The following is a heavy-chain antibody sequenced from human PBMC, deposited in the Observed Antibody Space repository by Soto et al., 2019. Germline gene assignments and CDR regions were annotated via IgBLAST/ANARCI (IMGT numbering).Heavy chain of an antibody. V-gene: IGHV4-31*11. CDR2: IYYSGST. D-gene: IGHD6-13*01. CDR3: ARLIAAAGSLDY. J-gene: IGHJ4*02. Sequence: ASETLSLTCAVYGGSVNGYYWSWIRQHPGKGLEWIGYIYYSGSTYYNPSLKSRVTISVDTSKNQFSLKLSSVTAADTAVYYCARLIAAAGSLDYWGQGTLVTVSS. CDR1: GGSVNGYY.